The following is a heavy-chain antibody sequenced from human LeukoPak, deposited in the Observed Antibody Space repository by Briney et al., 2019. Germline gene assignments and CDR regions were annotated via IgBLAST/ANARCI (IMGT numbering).Heavy chain of an antibody. CDR1: GFTFSSYA. CDR2: ISGSGGST. V-gene: IGHV3-23*01. Sequence: TGGSLRLSCAASGFTFSSYAMSWVRQAPGKGLEWVSAISGSGGSTYYADSVKGRFTISRDNSKNTRYLQMKSLRAEDTAVYYCAKDQGYCTNGVCYGSLSFGEPEYYFDYWGQGTLVTVSS. D-gene: IGHD2-8*01. J-gene: IGHJ4*02. CDR3: AKDQGYCTNGVCYGSLSFGEPEYYFDY.